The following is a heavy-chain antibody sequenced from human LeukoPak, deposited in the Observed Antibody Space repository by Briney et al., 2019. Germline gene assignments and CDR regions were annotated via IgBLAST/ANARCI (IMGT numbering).Heavy chain of an antibody. D-gene: IGHD2-21*02. CDR1: GFTFSSYG. J-gene: IGHJ4*02. CDR3: AKDLWDQLSGHCPFDY. CDR2: IRYDGSNK. Sequence: GGSLRLSXAASGFTFSSYGMHWVRQAPGKGLEWVTFIRYDGSNKYYADSVKGRFTISRDNSKNTLYLQMNSLRAEDTAVYYCAKDLWDQLSGHCPFDYWGQGTLVTVSS. V-gene: IGHV3-30*02.